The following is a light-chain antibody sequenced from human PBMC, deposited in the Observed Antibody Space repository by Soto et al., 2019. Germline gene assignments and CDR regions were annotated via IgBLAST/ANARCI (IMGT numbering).Light chain of an antibody. Sequence: DIQMTQSPSTLSASVGDRISITCRASHSISSWLAWYQQKPGKAPKFLTYDASSLQSGVPSRFSGRGSGTDFTLTISSLRPDDFATYYCEQYNSYPLTFGGGTKVEIK. CDR3: EQYNSYPLT. CDR2: DAS. CDR1: HSISSW. V-gene: IGKV1-5*01. J-gene: IGKJ4*01.